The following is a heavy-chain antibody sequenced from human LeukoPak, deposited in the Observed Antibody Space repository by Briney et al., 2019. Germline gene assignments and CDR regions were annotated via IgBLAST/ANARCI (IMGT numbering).Heavy chain of an antibody. CDR2: ISDSGGST. V-gene: IGHV3-23*01. CDR3: AKAVFSSGWSKNDY. J-gene: IGHJ4*02. D-gene: IGHD6-19*01. CDR1: GFTFSSYA. Sequence: PGGSLRLSCAASGFTFSSYAMSWVRQAPGKGLEWVSTISDSGGSTYYADSVKGRFTISRDNSKNMLYLQMNSLRAEDTAVYYCAKAVFSSGWSKNDYWGQGTLVTVSS.